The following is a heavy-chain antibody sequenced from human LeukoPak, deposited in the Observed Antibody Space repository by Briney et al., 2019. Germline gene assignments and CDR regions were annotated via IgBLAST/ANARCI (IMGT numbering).Heavy chain of an antibody. V-gene: IGHV1-69*13. Sequence: GASVKVSCKASGGTFSSYAISWVRQAPGQGLEWMGGIIPIFGTANYAQKFQGRVTITADESTSTAYMELSSLRSEDTAVYYCASSTMRGDYYYYMDVWGKGTTVTVSS. CDR2: IIPIFGTA. CDR3: ASSTMRGDYYYYMDV. CDR1: GGTFSSYA. D-gene: IGHD4/OR15-4a*01. J-gene: IGHJ6*03.